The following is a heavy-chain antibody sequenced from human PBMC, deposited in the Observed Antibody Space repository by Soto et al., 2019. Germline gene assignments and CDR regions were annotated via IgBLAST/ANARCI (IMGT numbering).Heavy chain of an antibody. Sequence: PGGSLRLSCAASGFTFDDYAIHWVRQAPGKGLEWVSGISWNSGSIGYADSVKGRFTISRDNAKNSLYLQMNSLRAEDTALYYCAKAGGSGSYYNYYYVEDWGKGTTVTVSS. CDR2: ISWNSGSI. CDR3: AKAGGSGSYYNYYYVED. J-gene: IGHJ6*03. D-gene: IGHD3-10*01. V-gene: IGHV3-9*01. CDR1: GFTFDDYA.